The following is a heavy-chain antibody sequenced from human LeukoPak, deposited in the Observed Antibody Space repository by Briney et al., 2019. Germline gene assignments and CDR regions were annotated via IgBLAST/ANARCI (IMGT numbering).Heavy chain of an antibody. CDR1: GDSVSSNSAA. J-gene: IGHJ4*02. D-gene: IGHD1-26*01. CDR3: ARESVGGGTTSFDY. Sequence: SQTLSLTCAISGDSVSSNSAAWNWIRQSPSRGLEWLGRTYYRSKWYTDYAVSVRSRITINSDTSKNQFSLQLNSVTPEDTAVYFCARESVGGGTTSFDYWGQGTLVTVSS. CDR2: TYYRSKWYT. V-gene: IGHV6-1*01.